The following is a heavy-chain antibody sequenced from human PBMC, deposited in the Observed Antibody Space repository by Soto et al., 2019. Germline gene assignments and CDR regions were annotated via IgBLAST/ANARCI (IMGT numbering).Heavy chain of an antibody. D-gene: IGHD3-22*01. V-gene: IGHV5-10-1*01. Sequence: GESLKISCKGSGYSFTSYWISWVRQMPGKGLEWMGRIDPSASYTDYSPSFQGHVTTSADKSISTAYLQWSSLRASDTAIYYCARHPSGYFYGWLDPWGQGTLVTVSS. CDR1: GYSFTSYW. CDR3: ARHPSGYFYGWLDP. J-gene: IGHJ5*02. CDR2: IDPSASYT.